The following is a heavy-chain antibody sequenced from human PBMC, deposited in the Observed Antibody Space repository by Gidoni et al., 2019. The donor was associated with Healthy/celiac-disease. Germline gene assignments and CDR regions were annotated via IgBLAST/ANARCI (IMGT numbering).Heavy chain of an antibody. CDR1: GCSISSYY. Sequence: QVQLQESGPGLVKPSATLSRTCTVSGCSISSYYWSWIRQPPGKGLEWIGYIYYSGSTNYNPSLKSRVTISVDTSKNQFSLKLSSVTAADTAVYYCARLGVDSSGYPTVDYWGQGTLVTVSS. CDR3: ARLGVDSSGYPTVDY. V-gene: IGHV4-59*01. J-gene: IGHJ4*02. CDR2: IYYSGST. D-gene: IGHD3-22*01.